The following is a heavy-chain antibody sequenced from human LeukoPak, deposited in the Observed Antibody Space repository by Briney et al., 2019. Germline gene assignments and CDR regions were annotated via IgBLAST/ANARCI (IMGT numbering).Heavy chain of an antibody. Sequence: SETLSLTCTVSGGSISSYYWSWIRQPPGKGLEWIGYIYYSGSTNYNPSLKSRVTISVDKSKNQFSLKLSSVTAADTAVYYCAIETVAGSFDYWGQGTLVTVSS. CDR2: IYYSGST. CDR3: AIETVAGSFDY. D-gene: IGHD6-19*01. CDR1: GGSISSYY. J-gene: IGHJ4*02. V-gene: IGHV4-59*12.